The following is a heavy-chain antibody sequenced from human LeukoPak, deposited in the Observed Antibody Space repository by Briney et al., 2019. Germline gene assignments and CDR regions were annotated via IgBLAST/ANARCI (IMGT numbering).Heavy chain of an antibody. J-gene: IGHJ6*02. V-gene: IGHV1-18*01. CDR3: AREKELLPSGYYYYGMDV. CDR2: ISAYNGNT. Sequence: ASVKVPCKASGGTFSSYAISWVRQAPGQGLEWMGWISAYNGNTNYAQKLQGRVTMTTDTSTSTAYTELRSLRSDDTAVYYCAREKELLPSGYYYYGMDVWGQGTTVTVSS. CDR1: GGTFSSYA. D-gene: IGHD1-26*01.